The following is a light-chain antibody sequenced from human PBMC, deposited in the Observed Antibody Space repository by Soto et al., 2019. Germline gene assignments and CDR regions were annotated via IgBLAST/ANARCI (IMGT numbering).Light chain of an antibody. J-gene: IGLJ1*01. CDR3: TSYTSSDTLV. Sequence: QSVLTQPASVSGSPGQSITISCTGTSSDVGGYNYVSWYQQHPGKAPKVIIYDVSNRPSGVSNRFSGSKSGNTASLTISGLQAEDEADYYCTSYTSSDTLVFVTGTKVTVL. CDR1: SSDVGGYNY. CDR2: DVS. V-gene: IGLV2-14*01.